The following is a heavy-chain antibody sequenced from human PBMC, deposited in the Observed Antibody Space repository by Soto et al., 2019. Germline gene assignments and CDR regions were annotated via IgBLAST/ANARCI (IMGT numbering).Heavy chain of an antibody. Sequence: EVQLVESGGTLVQPGESLRLSCAASGFTFSAYWMSWVRQAPGKGLEWVANIKKDGSEKYYVDSVKGRSIVSRDNAKNSLYLHMNSLRAEDTAVYYCARDGIGGDWNTDFWGQGTLVTVSS. CDR3: ARDGIGGDWNTDF. CDR2: IKKDGSEK. J-gene: IGHJ4*02. D-gene: IGHD2-21*02. CDR1: GFTFSAYW. V-gene: IGHV3-7*01.